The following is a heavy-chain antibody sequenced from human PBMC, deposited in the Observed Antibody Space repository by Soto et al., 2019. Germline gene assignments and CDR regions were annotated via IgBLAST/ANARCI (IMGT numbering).Heavy chain of an antibody. CDR1: GFTFSSYG. D-gene: IGHD5-18*01. CDR3: AKGSTAMTYFDY. CDR2: ISYDGSNK. Sequence: QVQLVESGGGVVQPGRSLRLSCAASGFTFSSYGMHWVRQAPGKGLEWVAVISYDGSNKYYADSVKGRFTITRDNSKNTLYLQMNSLSAEDTAVYYCAKGSTAMTYFDYWGQGTLVTVSS. J-gene: IGHJ4*02. V-gene: IGHV3-30*18.